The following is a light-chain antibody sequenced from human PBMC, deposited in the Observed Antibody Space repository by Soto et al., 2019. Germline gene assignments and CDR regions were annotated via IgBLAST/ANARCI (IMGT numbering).Light chain of an antibody. CDR1: SSDIGGYNY. V-gene: IGLV2-14*01. CDR3: SSYTSSSTRV. Sequence: QSALTQPASVSGSPGQSITISCTGTSSDIGGYNYVSWYQQHPGKAPKLMIYGVSDRPSGVSTRFSGSRSGNTASLPISGLQAEDEADYYCSSYTSSSTRVFGGGTKVTVL. J-gene: IGLJ2*01. CDR2: GVS.